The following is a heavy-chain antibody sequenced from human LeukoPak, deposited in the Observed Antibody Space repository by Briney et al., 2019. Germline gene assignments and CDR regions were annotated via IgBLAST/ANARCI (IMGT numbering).Heavy chain of an antibody. J-gene: IGHJ4*02. CDR3: ARVPFYYGSGSYYIDDYFDY. D-gene: IGHD3-10*01. V-gene: IGHV4-59*01. CDR2: IYYSGST. Sequence: SETLSLTCTVSGGSISSYYWSWIRQPPGKGLEWIGYIYYSGSTNYNPSLKSRVTISVDTSKNQFSLRLSSVTAADTAVYYCARVPFYYGSGSYYIDDYFDYWGQGTLVTVSS. CDR1: GGSISSYY.